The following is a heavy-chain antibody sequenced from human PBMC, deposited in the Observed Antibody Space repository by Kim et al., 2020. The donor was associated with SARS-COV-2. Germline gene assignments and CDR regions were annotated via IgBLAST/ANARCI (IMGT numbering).Heavy chain of an antibody. CDR3: ATEPWGGADY. D-gene: IGHD7-27*01. Sequence: GSTYYADSVKGRLTIPRDNSKNTLYLQMNSLRAEDTSVYYCATEPWGGADYWGQGTLVTVSS. V-gene: IGHV3-23*01. CDR2: GST. J-gene: IGHJ4*02.